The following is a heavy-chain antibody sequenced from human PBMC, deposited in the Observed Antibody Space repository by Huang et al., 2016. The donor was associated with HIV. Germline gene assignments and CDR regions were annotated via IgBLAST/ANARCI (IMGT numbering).Heavy chain of an antibody. Sequence: EVQLLESGGGLVQPGGFLRLSCAASGFTFNNYAMNCVRQASGKGVERVSSIRGNGGSTYYADSVKGRFNISRDKSKNTLYLQMNSLRVEDTAVYYCAKGIKSSGSYYFDYWGQGTLVTVSS. CDR1: GFTFNNYA. CDR2: IRGNGGST. D-gene: IGHD3-10*01. CDR3: AKGIKSSGSYYFDY. J-gene: IGHJ4*02. V-gene: IGHV3-23*01.